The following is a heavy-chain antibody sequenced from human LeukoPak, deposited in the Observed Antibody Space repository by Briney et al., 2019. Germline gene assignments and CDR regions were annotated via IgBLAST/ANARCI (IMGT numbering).Heavy chain of an antibody. CDR1: GFTFSSYS. CDR3: ARDPGVVAFHYFDF. J-gene: IGHJ4*02. Sequence: PGGSLRLSXAASGFTFSSYSMNWVRQAPGKGVEWVSAIGGRGGSTYYADSVKGRFTISRDNSKNTVYPQMNSLRAEDTAVYYCARDPGVVAFHYFDFWGQGTLVTVSS. D-gene: IGHD3-3*01. CDR2: IGGRGGST. V-gene: IGHV3-23*01.